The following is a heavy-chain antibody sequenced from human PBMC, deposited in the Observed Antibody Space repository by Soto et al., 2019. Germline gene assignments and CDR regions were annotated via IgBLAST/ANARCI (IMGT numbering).Heavy chain of an antibody. CDR3: AKDTYYHDTSGYYIFDY. CDR2: ISYDGSNE. Sequence: PGGSLRLSCAVSGFTFSSYGMHWVRQAPGKGLEWVAHISYDGSNEHYVDCVKGRFTISRDNSKNTLYLQMNSLRAEDTAVYYCAKDTYYHDTSGYYIFDYWGQGTPVTVSS. V-gene: IGHV3-30*18. J-gene: IGHJ4*02. CDR1: GFTFSSYG. D-gene: IGHD3-22*01.